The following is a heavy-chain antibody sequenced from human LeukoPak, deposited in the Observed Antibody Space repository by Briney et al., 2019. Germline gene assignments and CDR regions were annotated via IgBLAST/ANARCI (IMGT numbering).Heavy chain of an antibody. CDR3: AGETYHYDSSGYFLDY. V-gene: IGHV4-4*07. D-gene: IGHD3-22*01. Sequence: PSETLSLTCTVSDGSVNSYYGNWIRQPAGQGLEWIGRIYTTGSTNYNPSLKSRVSISVDKSKSQFSLKLSSVTAADTAVYYCAGETYHYDSSGYFLDYWGQGTLVTVSS. CDR2: IYTTGST. CDR1: DGSVNSYY. J-gene: IGHJ4*02.